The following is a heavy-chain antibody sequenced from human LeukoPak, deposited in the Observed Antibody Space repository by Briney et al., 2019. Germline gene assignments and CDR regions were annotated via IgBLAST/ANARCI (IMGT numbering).Heavy chain of an antibody. V-gene: IGHV3-48*03. CDR3: ARISSRAVAGIN. D-gene: IGHD6-19*01. J-gene: IGHJ4*02. CDR2: ISSSGSTI. Sequence: PGGSLRLSCAASGFTFSSYEMNWVRQAPGKGLEWVSYISSSGSTIYYADSVKGRFTISRDNAKNSLYLQMNSLRAEDTAVYYCARISSRAVAGINWGQGTLVTVSS. CDR1: GFTFSSYE.